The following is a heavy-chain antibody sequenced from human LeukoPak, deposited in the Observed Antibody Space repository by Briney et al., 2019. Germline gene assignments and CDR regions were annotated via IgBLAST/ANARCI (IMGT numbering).Heavy chain of an antibody. CDR3: ARVPGLGHFDY. V-gene: IGHV4-34*01. Sequence: SETLSLTCAVYGGSFSGYYWSWIRQPPGKGLEWIGYIYHSGSTYYNPSLKSRVTISVDRSKNQFSLKLSSVTAADTAVYYCARVPGLGHFDYWGQGTLVTVSS. D-gene: IGHD3-10*01. CDR1: GGSFSGYY. J-gene: IGHJ4*02. CDR2: IYHSGST.